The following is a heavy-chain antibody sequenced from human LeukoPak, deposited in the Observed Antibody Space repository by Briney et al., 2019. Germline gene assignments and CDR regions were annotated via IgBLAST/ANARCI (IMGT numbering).Heavy chain of an antibody. CDR1: GGSISSYY. D-gene: IGHD2-15*01. J-gene: IGHJ3*02. V-gene: IGHV4-59*01. CDR3: AGYCSGGSCSDAFDI. Sequence: SETLSLTCTVSGGSISSYYWSWIRQPPGKGLEWIGYIYYSGSTNYNPSLKSRVTISVDTSKNQFSLKLSSVTAADTAVYYCAGYCSGGSCSDAFDIWGQGTMVTVSS. CDR2: IYYSGST.